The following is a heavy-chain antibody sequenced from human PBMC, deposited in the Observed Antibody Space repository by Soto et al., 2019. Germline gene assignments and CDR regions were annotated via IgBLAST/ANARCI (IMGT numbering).Heavy chain of an antibody. J-gene: IGHJ5*02. V-gene: IGHV4-31*03. CDR1: GGSISSGGYY. CDR3: ARTLVVVAATLNWFDP. D-gene: IGHD2-15*01. CDR2: IYCSGST. Sequence: SETLSLTCTVSGGSISSGGYYWSWIRQHPGKGLEWIGYIYCSGSTYYNPSLKSRVTISVDTSKNQFSLKLSSVTAADTAVYYCARTLVVVAATLNWFDPWGQGTLVTVSS.